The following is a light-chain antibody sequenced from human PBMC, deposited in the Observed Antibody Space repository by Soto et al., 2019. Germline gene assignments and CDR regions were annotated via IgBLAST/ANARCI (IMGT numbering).Light chain of an antibody. J-gene: IGLJ3*02. Sequence: QSALAQPASVSGSPGQSITISCTGTSSDVGAYNSVSWYQQHPHRAPQVIIYKGTQRPSGVSNRFSGSKSGTSASLAISGLRSEDEADYYCAAWDDSLSAWVFGGGTKLTVL. V-gene: IGLV2-14*02. CDR2: KGT. CDR3: AAWDDSLSAWV. CDR1: SSDVGAYNS.